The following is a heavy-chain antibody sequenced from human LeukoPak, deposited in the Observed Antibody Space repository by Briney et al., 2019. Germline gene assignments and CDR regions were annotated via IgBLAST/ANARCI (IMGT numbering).Heavy chain of an antibody. J-gene: IGHJ4*02. CDR3: AKDGAIVVVPAAIFDY. CDR2: ISGSGGST. D-gene: IGHD2-2*02. V-gene: IGHV3-23*01. Sequence: GGSLRLSCAASGFTFSSYGMSWVRQAPGKGLEWVSAISGSGGSTYYADSVKGRFTISRDNSKNTLYLQMNSLRAEDTAVYYCAKDGAIVVVPAAIFDYWGQGTLVTVSS. CDR1: GFTFSSYG.